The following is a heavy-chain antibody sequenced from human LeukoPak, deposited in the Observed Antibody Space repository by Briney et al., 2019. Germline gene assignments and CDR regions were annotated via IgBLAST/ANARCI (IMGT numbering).Heavy chain of an antibody. V-gene: IGHV1-18*01. CDR1: GYTFTSYG. D-gene: IGHD3-3*01. CDR3: AKDIGRRFGVVIHRRGAFDI. Sequence: GASVKVSCKASGYTFTSYGISWVRQAPGQGLEWMGWISGYNGNTKYAQKLQGRVTMTTDTSTTTAYMELRSLRAEDTAVYYCAKDIGRRFGVVIHRRGAFDIWGQGTMVTVSS. CDR2: ISGYNGNT. J-gene: IGHJ3*02.